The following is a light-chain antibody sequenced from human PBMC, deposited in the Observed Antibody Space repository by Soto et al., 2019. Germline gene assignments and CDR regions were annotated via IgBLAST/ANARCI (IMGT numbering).Light chain of an antibody. V-gene: IGLV1-44*01. CDR1: SSNIGSNA. Sequence: QSVLTRPPSASGTPGQRVTISCSGGSSNIGSNAVTWYRQLPGTAPKLLIYSNNQRPSGVPDRFSGSKSGTSASLAISGLQSDDEADYYCAAWDDSLNGLYVFGSGTKVTVL. J-gene: IGLJ1*01. CDR3: AAWDDSLNGLYV. CDR2: SNN.